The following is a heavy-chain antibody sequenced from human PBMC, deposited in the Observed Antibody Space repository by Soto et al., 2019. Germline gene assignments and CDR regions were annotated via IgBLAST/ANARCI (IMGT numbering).Heavy chain of an antibody. J-gene: IGHJ5*02. D-gene: IGHD2-2*01. Sequence: GGSLRLSCAASGFSISNYYMSWIRQAPGKGLEWVSFISGSGTNTKYADSVKGRFTISRDNAKNSLFLQMNSLRADDTAVYYCARDSDYTVVVPPVAADNRFDPWGQGTLVTVSS. CDR2: ISGSGTNT. CDR1: GFSISNYY. CDR3: ARDSDYTVVVPPVAADNRFDP. V-gene: IGHV3-11*06.